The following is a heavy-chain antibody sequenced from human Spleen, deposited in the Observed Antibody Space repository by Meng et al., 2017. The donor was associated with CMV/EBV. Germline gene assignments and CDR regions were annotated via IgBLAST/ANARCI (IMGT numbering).Heavy chain of an antibody. CDR1: GYTFTSYG. CDR2: ISTYNGNT. V-gene: IGHV1-18*01. D-gene: IGHD3-10*01. Sequence: QVPRGQSGAEVKNPGASVKFSCKSSGYTFTSYGISWVRQAPGQGLEWMGWISTYNGNTNYAQKLQGRVTMTTDTSTSTAYMELRSLRSDDTAVYYCARDRYYYRHWGQGTLVTVSS. CDR3: ARDRYYYRH. J-gene: IGHJ4*02.